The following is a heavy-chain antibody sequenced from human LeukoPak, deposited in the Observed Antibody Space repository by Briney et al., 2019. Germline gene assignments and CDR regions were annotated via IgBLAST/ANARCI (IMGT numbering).Heavy chain of an antibody. Sequence: GGSLRLSCAASGFIFNSYAMAWVRQGPEKGLEWVSSITDSGIRTYYADSVKGRFTISRDNSKNTLFLQMNSLRAEDTAVYHCAKGSRGSYDYWGQGTLVTVSS. V-gene: IGHV3-23*01. CDR2: ITDSGIRT. D-gene: IGHD1-26*01. CDR1: GFIFNSYA. J-gene: IGHJ4*02. CDR3: AKGSRGSYDY.